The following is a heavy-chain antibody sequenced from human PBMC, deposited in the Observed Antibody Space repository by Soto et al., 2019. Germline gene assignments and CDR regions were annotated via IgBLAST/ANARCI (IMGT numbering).Heavy chain of an antibody. D-gene: IGHD6-19*01. CDR1: GYTFTSKA. V-gene: IGHV7-4-1*01. Sequence: ASVKVSCKASGYTFTSKAMNWVRQAPGQGLEWMGWIDTNTGNPTYAQDFTGRFVFSLDTSVSTAYLQIRSLKAEDTAVYFCARELYGSGNGFDPWGQGTLVTVSS. CDR3: ARELYGSGNGFDP. CDR2: IDTNTGNP. J-gene: IGHJ5*02.